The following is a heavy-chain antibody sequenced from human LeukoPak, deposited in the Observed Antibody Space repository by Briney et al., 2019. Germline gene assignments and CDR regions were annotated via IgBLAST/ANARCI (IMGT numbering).Heavy chain of an antibody. D-gene: IGHD5-24*01. CDR1: GFTFSSYS. V-gene: IGHV3-21*01. J-gene: IGHJ4*02. CDR2: ISSSSSYI. Sequence: GGSLRLSCAASGFTFSSYSMNWVRQAPGKGLEWVSSISSSSSYIYYADSVKGRFTISRDNAKNSLYLQMNSLRAEDTAVYYCAREMVEMATILDYFDYWGQGTLVTVSS. CDR3: AREMVEMATILDYFDY.